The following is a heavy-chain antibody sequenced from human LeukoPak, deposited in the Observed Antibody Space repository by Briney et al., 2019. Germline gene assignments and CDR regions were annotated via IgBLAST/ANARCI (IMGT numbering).Heavy chain of an antibody. CDR2: IYSGGSQ. Sequence: PGGSLRLSCAASGLTVSSNYMTWVRQAPGKRLEWVSVIYSGGSQYYADSVKGRFSISRDNSKNTVYLQMNGLRAEDTAVYYCARDRRYCSGDSCYSGVDYWGQGTLVTVSS. J-gene: IGHJ4*02. CDR3: ARDRRYCSGDSCYSGVDY. V-gene: IGHV3-53*01. D-gene: IGHD2-15*01. CDR1: GLTVSSNY.